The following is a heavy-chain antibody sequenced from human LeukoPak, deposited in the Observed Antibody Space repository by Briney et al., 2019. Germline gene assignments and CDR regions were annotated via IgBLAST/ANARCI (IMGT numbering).Heavy chain of an antibody. CDR3: ATGDWFDP. V-gene: IGHV1-24*01. Sequence: ASVKVSCKASGYTFTSYGISWVRQAPGQGLEWMGGFDPEDGETIYAQKFQGRVTMTEDTSTDTAYMELSSLRSEDTAVYYCATGDWFDPWGQGTLVTVSS. CDR1: GYTFTSYG. CDR2: FDPEDGET. J-gene: IGHJ5*02.